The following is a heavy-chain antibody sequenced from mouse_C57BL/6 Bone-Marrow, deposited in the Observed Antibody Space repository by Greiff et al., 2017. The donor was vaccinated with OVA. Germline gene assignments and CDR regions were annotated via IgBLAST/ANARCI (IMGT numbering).Heavy chain of an antibody. J-gene: IGHJ1*03. CDR2: IYPGDGDT. CDR1: GYAFSSSW. CDR3: AIYYYGSSWWYFDV. Sequence: VQLQQSGPELVKPGASVKISCKASGYAFSSSWMNWVKQRPGKGLEWIGRIYPGDGDTNYNGKFKGKATLTADKSSSTAYMQLSSLTSEDSAVYFCAIYYYGSSWWYFDVWGTGTTVTVSS. V-gene: IGHV1-82*01. D-gene: IGHD1-1*01.